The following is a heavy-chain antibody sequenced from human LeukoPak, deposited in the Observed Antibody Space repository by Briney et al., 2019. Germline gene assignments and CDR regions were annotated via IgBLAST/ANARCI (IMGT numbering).Heavy chain of an antibody. CDR2: IYSGGST. CDR1: GFTVSSYY. V-gene: IGHV3-66*01. D-gene: IGHD5-18*01. J-gene: IGHJ3*02. Sequence: GGSLRLSCAVSGFTVSSYYMSWVRQAPGKGLEWVSVIYSGGSTHYADSVKGRFTISRDNSKNTLYLQMNSLRAEDTAVYYCARGLQLHDAFDIWGQGTMVTVSS. CDR3: ARGLQLHDAFDI.